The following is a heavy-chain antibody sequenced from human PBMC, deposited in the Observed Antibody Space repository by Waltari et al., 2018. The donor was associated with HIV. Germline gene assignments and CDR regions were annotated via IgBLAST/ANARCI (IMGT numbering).Heavy chain of an antibody. Sequence: EVQLVESGGGLVQPGGSLRLSCSAPGFSFSSYWMHWVRQAPGKGLVWVSRIHSDGSSTTYADSVKGRFTISRDNAKNTVYLQMNSLRGEDTAVYYCARGGVGSFDYWGQGLLVTVSS. V-gene: IGHV3-74*01. J-gene: IGHJ4*02. D-gene: IGHD2-8*02. CDR3: ARGGVGSFDY. CDR2: IHSDGSST. CDR1: GFSFSSYW.